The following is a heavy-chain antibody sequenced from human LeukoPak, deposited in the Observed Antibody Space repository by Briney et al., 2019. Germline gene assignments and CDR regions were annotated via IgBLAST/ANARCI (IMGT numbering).Heavy chain of an antibody. CDR2: IKQDGREK. CDR3: AREMRVQQERRSAFDI. V-gene: IGHV3-7*01. J-gene: IGHJ3*02. D-gene: IGHD1-1*01. CDR1: GFTFSSYW. Sequence: PGGSLRLSCAASGFTFSSYWMSWVRQAPGKGLEWVANIKQDGREKYYVDSVKGRFTISRDNAKNSLYLQMNSLRAEDTAVYYCAREMRVQQERRSAFDIWGQGTMVTVSS.